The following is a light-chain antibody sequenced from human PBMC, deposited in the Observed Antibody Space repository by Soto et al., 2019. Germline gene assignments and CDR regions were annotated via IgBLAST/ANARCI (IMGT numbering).Light chain of an antibody. V-gene: IGLV2-14*03. CDR2: HVT. CDR1: SVDVGDYNS. J-gene: IGLJ1*01. Sequence: SVLTQPASVSGSPGQSITISCTGSSVDVGDYNSVSWYQQHPGKDPKVIIYHVTIRASCVSNRFSGSQSGITASLTISGLLAEDAADYYCSSYSHSSLSYVFGTGTKVTV. CDR3: SSYSHSSLSYV.